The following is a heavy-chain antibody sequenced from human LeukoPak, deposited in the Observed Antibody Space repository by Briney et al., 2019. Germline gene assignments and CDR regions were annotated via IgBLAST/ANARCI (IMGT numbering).Heavy chain of an antibody. CDR2: INPSGGST. J-gene: IGHJ4*02. CDR1: GYTFTSYY. V-gene: IGHV1-46*01. CDR3: ASICGGDCYSDY. D-gene: IGHD2-21*02. Sequence: ASVKVSCKASGYTFTSYYMHWVRQAPGQGLEWMGIINPSGGSTSYAQKFQGRVTMTRDTSTSTVYMELSSLRSEDTAVYYCASICGGDCYSDYWGQGTLVTVSS.